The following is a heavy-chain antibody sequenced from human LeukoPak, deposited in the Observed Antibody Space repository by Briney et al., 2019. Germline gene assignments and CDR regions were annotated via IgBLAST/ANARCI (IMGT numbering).Heavy chain of an antibody. CDR2: INWNGGST. J-gene: IGHJ6*03. CDR3: ARERGGDYTNYYYYYSMDV. V-gene: IGHV3-20*04. Sequence: GGSLRLSCAASGFTFDDYGMSWVRQAAGKGLEWVSGINWNGGSTAYADSVKGRFTISRDNAKNSPYLQMNSLRAEDTALYYCARERGGDYTNYYYYYSMDVWGKGTTVTVSS. CDR1: GFTFDDYG. D-gene: IGHD4-11*01.